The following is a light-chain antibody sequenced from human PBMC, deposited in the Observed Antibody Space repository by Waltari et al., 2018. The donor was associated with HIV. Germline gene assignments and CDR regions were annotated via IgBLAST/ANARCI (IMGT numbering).Light chain of an antibody. V-gene: IGLV1-44*01. CDR2: NNK. Sequence: QSVLTQPPSASGTPGQRVTFSCSGSSSNIGSNPVDWYQKPPGTAPRLLIYNNKQRPSGFPDRCAGSKSGTSASLAISGLQAEDEADYYGAAWDDSLNGHVLFGGGTKLTVL. CDR1: SSNIGSNP. CDR3: AAWDDSLNGHVL. J-gene: IGLJ2*01.